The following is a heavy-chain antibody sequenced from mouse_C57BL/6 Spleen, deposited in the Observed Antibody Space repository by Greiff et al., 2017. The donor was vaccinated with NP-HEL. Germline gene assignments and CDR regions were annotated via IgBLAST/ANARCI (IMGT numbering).Heavy chain of an antibody. J-gene: IGHJ2*01. CDR3: ARGYVYFDY. CDR2: IWSGGST. Sequence: QVQLQQSGPGLVQPSQSLSITCTVSGFSLTSYGVHWVRQSPGMGLEWLGVIWSGGSTDYNAAFISRLSISKDNSKSQVFFKMNSLQADDTAIYYCARGYVYFDYWGQGTTRTVSS. D-gene: IGHD1-1*02. CDR1: GFSLTSYG. V-gene: IGHV2-2*01.